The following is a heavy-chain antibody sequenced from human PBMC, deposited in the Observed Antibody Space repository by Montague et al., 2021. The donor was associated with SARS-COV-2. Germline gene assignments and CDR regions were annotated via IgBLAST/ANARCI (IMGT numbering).Heavy chain of an antibody. Sequence: SLRLSCAASEFTFSNSPMSWVRQAPGKGLDWVSVIHSAGRGTYYADSVQGRFTISIDNLKNTVYLQMNSLRDVDTALYYCAKVGDILTGYSLINLDAWGQGTLVVVSS. V-gene: IGHV3-23*03. J-gene: IGHJ5*02. CDR1: EFTFSNSP. D-gene: IGHD3-9*01. CDR3: AKVGDILTGYSLINLDA. CDR2: IHSAGRGT.